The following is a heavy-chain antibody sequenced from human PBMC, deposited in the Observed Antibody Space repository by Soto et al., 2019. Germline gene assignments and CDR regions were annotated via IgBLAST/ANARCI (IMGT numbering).Heavy chain of an antibody. CDR2: IKQAGSGK. CDR1: GITLSNYW. V-gene: IGHV3-7*01. D-gene: IGHD6-25*01. CDR3: AREKRANGYFDY. Sequence: TGGSLRLSCAASGITLSNYWMHWVRQAPGKGLEWVANIKQAGSGKYYVDSVNGRFIISRDDAKNSLFLQVNSLRVEDTAVYYCAREKRANGYFDYWGQGTLVTVSS. J-gene: IGHJ4*02.